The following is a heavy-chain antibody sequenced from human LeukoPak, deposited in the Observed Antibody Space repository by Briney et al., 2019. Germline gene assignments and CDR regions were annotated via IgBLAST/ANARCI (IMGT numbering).Heavy chain of an antibody. V-gene: IGHV4-39*07. CDR2: VYYSGNT. CDR3: ARKYSGSAGAFDI. J-gene: IGHJ3*02. D-gene: IGHD1-26*01. Sequence: LETLTLTCTVSGGFITSDNYYWVWVRQPPGKGLEWIGSVYYSGNTDYNPSLKSRVTISVDTSMNQFSLKLSSVTAADTAVYYCARKYSGSAGAFDIWGQGTMVTVSS. CDR1: GGFITSDNYY.